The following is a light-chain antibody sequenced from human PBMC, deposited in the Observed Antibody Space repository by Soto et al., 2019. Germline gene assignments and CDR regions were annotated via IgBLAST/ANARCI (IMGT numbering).Light chain of an antibody. CDR1: SSNIGSKY. J-gene: IGLJ2*01. CDR2: RNN. V-gene: IGLV1-47*01. CDR3: AAWDAGVSGPA. Sequence: QYVLTQPPSASGTPGQRVTISCSGSSSNIGSKYVYWYQQLPGTAPKLLMYRNNQRPSGVPDRFSGSKSGTSASLAISGLRSEDEADYYCAAWDAGVSGPAFGGGTKVTVL.